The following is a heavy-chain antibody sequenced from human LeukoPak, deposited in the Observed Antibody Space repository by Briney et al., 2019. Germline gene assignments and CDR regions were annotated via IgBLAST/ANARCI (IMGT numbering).Heavy chain of an antibody. D-gene: IGHD3-10*01. V-gene: IGHV4-61*02. CDR3: AREPLWFGEVLFDY. CDR2: LHTTGGT. CDR1: GASISSGNYY. Sequence: PSETLSLTCIVSGASISSGNYYWTWIRQPAGKGLEWIGRLHTTGGTNYNPSFKSRLSISGDTSKNQFSLKLSSVTAADTAVYYCAREPLWFGEVLFDYWGQGTLVTVSS. J-gene: IGHJ4*02.